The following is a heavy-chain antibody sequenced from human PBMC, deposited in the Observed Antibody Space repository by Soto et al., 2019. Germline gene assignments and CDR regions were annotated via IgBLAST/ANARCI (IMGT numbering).Heavy chain of an antibody. CDR1: GYTFTGYY. Sequence: ASVKVSCKASGYTFTGYYMHWVRQAPGQGLEWMGWINPNSGGTNYAQKFQGRVTMTRDTSISTAYMELSRLRSDDTAVYYCARWASSTSLMRTYYFDYWGQGTLVTVSS. D-gene: IGHD2-2*01. CDR2: INPNSGGT. J-gene: IGHJ4*02. CDR3: ARWASSTSLMRTYYFDY. V-gene: IGHV1-2*02.